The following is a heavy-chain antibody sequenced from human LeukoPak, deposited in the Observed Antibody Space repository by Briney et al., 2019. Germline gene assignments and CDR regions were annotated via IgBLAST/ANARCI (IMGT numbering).Heavy chain of an antibody. CDR2: INSDTNIT. Sequence: GGSLRLSCAASGLTFSSHWMHWVRQAPGKGMEWVSHINSDTNITPYTASVSGRFTISGDNAKNSLYLHVNSLRDEDTAVYYCVRDHDWSFDLWGQGALVTVSS. CDR3: VRDHDWSFDL. D-gene: IGHD1-1*01. V-gene: IGHV3-48*02. J-gene: IGHJ4*02. CDR1: GLTFSSHW.